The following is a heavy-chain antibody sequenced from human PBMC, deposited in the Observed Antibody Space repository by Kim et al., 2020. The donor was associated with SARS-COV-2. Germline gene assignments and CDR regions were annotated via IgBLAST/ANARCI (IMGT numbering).Heavy chain of an antibody. D-gene: IGHD2-2*01. CDR1: GGSISSSNW. V-gene: IGHV4-4*02. CDR2: IYHSGST. CDR3: AARQVLMPNTATSGYYYGMDV. Sequence: SETLSLTCAVSGGSISSSNWWSWVRQPPGKGLEWIGEIYHSGSTNYNPSLKSRVTISVDKSKNQFSLKLSSVTAADTAVYYCAARQVLMPNTATSGYYYGMDVWGQGTTVTVSS. J-gene: IGHJ6*02.